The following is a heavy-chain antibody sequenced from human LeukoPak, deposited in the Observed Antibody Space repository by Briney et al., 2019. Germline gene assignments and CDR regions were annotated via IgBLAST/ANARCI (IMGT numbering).Heavy chain of an antibody. V-gene: IGHV3-7*01. D-gene: IGHD2-2*01. J-gene: IGHJ6*02. CDR3: ARIGGYCSSTSCLGPNYYYYYGMDV. CDR2: IKQDRSEK. CDR1: GFTFSSYW. Sequence: GGSLRLSCAASGFTFSSYWMSWVRQAPGKGLEWVANIKQDRSEKYYVDSVKGRFTISRDNAKNSLYLQMNSLRAEDTAVYYCARIGGYCSSTSCLGPNYYYYYGMDVWGQGTTVTVSS.